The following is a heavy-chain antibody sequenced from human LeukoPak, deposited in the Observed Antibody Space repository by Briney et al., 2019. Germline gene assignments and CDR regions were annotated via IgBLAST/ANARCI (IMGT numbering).Heavy chain of an antibody. Sequence: GGSLRLSCAASGFTFRDYYMSWIRQAPGKGLEWLSYISDSGDTIYYADSVKGRFTISRDNAKNSLYLQMNSLRAEDTAVYYCARFGTSDSYGDYWGQGTLVTVSS. J-gene: IGHJ4*02. D-gene: IGHD3-22*01. CDR1: GFTFRDYY. CDR2: ISDSGDTI. CDR3: ARFGTSDSYGDY. V-gene: IGHV3-11*04.